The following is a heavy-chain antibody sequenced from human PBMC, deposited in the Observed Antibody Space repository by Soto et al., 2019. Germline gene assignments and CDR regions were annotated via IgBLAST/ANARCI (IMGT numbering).Heavy chain of an antibody. V-gene: IGHV4-30-2*01. D-gene: IGHD3-10*01. J-gene: IGHJ6*02. CDR3: ARDRVDYYGSGSYYNYYYYGMDV. CDR2: IYHSGST. CDR1: GGSISSGGYS. Sequence: TLSLTCAVSGGSISSGGYSWSWIRQPPGKGLEWIGYIYHSGSTYYNPSLKSRVTISVDKSKNQFSLKLSSVTAADTAVYYCARDRVDYYGSGSYYNYYYYGMDVWGQGTTVTVSS.